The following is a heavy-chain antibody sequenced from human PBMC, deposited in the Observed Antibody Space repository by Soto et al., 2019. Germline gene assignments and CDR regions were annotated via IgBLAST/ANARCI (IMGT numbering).Heavy chain of an antibody. CDR2: IYYSGST. D-gene: IGHD7-27*01. CDR1: GGSISSYY. J-gene: IGHJ6*03. V-gene: IGHV4-59*01. Sequence: SETLSLTCTVSGGSISSYYWSWIRQPPGKGLEWIGYIYYSGSTNYNPSLKSRFTISVDTSKNQFSLKLSSVTAADTAVYYCARVGRGDGYYYYYMDVWGKGTTVTVSS. CDR3: ARVGRGDGYYYYYMDV.